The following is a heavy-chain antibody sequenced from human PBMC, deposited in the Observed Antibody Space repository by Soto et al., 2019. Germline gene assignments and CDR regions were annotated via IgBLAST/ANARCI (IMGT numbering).Heavy chain of an antibody. J-gene: IGHJ6*02. V-gene: IGHV4-59*01. CDR1: GGSITSSY. CDR2: IYDTGISGYTPST. Sequence: SETLSLTCTVSGGSITSSYWSWIRRPPGKGLEWIAYIYDTGISGYTPSTSYNPSLKSRVTMSVDTSKSQFSLKLTSVTAADTAVHYCARGEDAFFYYGLDVWGQGGTVTVSS. CDR3: ARGEDAFFYYGLDV.